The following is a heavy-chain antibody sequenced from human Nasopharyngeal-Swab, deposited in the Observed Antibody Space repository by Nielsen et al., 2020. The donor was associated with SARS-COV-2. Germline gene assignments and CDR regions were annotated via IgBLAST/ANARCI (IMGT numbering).Heavy chain of an antibody. D-gene: IGHD2-2*01. Sequence: ASEKVAWKAAGDTVNNDYIHWVRQAPGQGLEWMGMINPGSGGTTYAQKFQGRVTMTRDTSTSTVFMDLSSLRSEDTTVYYCARRGRCSGSSCDMDVWGQGTTVTVSS. CDR3: ARRGRCSGSSCDMDV. J-gene: IGHJ6*02. V-gene: IGHV1-46*02. CDR2: INPGSGGT. CDR1: GDTVNNDY.